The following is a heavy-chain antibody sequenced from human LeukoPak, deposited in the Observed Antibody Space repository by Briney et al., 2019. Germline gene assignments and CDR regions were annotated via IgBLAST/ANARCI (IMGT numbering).Heavy chain of an antibody. CDR3: ARQGEREYFDY. J-gene: IGHJ4*02. D-gene: IGHD3-10*01. Sequence: SETLSLTCTVSGGSISSSSYYWGWIRQPPGKGLEWIGSIYYSGSTYYNPSLKSRVTISVDTSKNQFSLKRSSVTAADTAVYYCARQGEREYFDYWGQGTLVTVSS. CDR1: GGSISSSSYY. V-gene: IGHV4-39*01. CDR2: IYYSGST.